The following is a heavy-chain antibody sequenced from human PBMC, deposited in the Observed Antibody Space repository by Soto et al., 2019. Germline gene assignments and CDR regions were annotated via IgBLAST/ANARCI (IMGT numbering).Heavy chain of an antibody. D-gene: IGHD2-8*01. CDR2: IYHSGST. Sequence: QVQLQESGPGLVKPSGTLSLTCAVSGGSISSSNWWSWVRQPPGKGLEWIGDIYHSGSTNYNPSRKSRVTISVDKSKNQFSLKLSSVTAADTAVYYCASRGEPHGIVLTGFDYWGQGTLVTVSS. CDR3: ASRGEPHGIVLTGFDY. CDR1: GGSISSSNW. V-gene: IGHV4-4*02. J-gene: IGHJ4*02.